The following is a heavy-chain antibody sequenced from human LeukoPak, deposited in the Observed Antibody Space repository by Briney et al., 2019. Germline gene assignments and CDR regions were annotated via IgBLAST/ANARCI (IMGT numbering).Heavy chain of an antibody. Sequence: PGGSLRLSCEASGFTSSSYAMNWVRQAPGKGLEWVSAFTGGGGSTYYADSVKGRFTISRDTSKNTLYLLMNSLRADDTAVYYCAKGRGSSNLIGYYFDYWGQGTLVTVSS. D-gene: IGHD6-6*01. CDR1: GFTSSSYA. J-gene: IGHJ4*02. CDR2: FTGGGGST. V-gene: IGHV3-23*01. CDR3: AKGRGSSNLIGYYFDY.